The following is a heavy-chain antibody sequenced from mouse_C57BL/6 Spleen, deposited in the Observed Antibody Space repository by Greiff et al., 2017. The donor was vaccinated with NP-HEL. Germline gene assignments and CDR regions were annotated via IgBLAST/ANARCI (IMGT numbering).Heavy chain of an antibody. V-gene: IGHV1-66*01. CDR1: GYSFTSYY. CDR3: ARVGDDLVYYYAMDY. J-gene: IGHJ4*01. Sequence: VQLQQSGPELVKPGASVKISCKASGYSFTSYYIHWVKQRPGQGLEWIGWIYPGSGNTKYNEKFKGKATLTADTSSSTAYMQLSSLTSEDSAVYYCARVGDDLVYYYAMDYWGQGTSVTVSS. D-gene: IGHD1-1*02. CDR2: IYPGSGNT.